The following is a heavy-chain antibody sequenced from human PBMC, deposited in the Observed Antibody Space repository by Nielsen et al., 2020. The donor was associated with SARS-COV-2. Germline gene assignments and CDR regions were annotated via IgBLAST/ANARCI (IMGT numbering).Heavy chain of an antibody. V-gene: IGHV3-33*01. CDR3: VRDLRGREFDY. J-gene: IGHJ4*02. CDR1: GFTFSSYG. CDR2: IWFDGSSE. Sequence: GESLKISCAASGFTFSSYGMHWVRQAPGKGLEWVAVIWFDGSSEDYADSVKGRFTISRDNSKNTLFLQMNSLRAEDTAVYYCVRDLRGREFDYWGQGTPVIVSP. D-gene: IGHD1-26*01.